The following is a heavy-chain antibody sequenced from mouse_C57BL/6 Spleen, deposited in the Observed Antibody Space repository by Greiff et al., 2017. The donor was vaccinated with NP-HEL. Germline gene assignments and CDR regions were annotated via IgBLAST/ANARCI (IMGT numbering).Heavy chain of an antibody. CDR2: IYPGDGDT. D-gene: IGHD3-2*02. CDR3: ARSAAQALYYYAMDY. V-gene: IGHV1-80*01. J-gene: IGHJ4*01. Sequence: QVQLKQSGAELVKPGASVKISCKASGYAFSSYWMNWVKQRPGKGLEWIGQIYPGDGDTNYNGKFKGKATLTADKSSSTAYMQLSSLTSEDSAVYFCARSAAQALYYYAMDYWGQGTSVTVSS. CDR1: GYAFSSYW.